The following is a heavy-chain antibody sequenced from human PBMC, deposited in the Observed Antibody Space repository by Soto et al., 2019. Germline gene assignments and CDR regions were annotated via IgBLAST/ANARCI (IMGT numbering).Heavy chain of an antibody. CDR1: GFTFSSYA. CDR3: ASHRYCSSTSCYSQYYYYYYGMDV. V-gene: IGHV3-23*01. CDR2: ISGSGGST. Sequence: GGSLRLSCAASGFTFSSYAMSWVRQAPGKGLERVSAISGSGGSTYYADSVKGRFTISRDNSKNTLYLQMNSLRAEDTAVYYCASHRYCSSTSCYSQYYYYYYGMDVWGQGTTVTVSS. J-gene: IGHJ6*02. D-gene: IGHD2-2*02.